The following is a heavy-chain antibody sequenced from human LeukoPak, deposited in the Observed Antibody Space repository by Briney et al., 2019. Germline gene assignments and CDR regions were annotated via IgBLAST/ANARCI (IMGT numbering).Heavy chain of an antibody. CDR1: GGSFSGYY. CDR2: INHSGST. Sequence: SETLSLTCAVYGGSFSGYYWSWIRQPPGKGLEWIGGINHSGSTNYNPSLKSRVTISVDTSKNQFSLKLSSVTAADTAVYYCARGRNSSGWYRYWGQGTLVTVSS. J-gene: IGHJ4*02. CDR3: ARGRNSSGWYRY. V-gene: IGHV4-34*01. D-gene: IGHD6-19*01.